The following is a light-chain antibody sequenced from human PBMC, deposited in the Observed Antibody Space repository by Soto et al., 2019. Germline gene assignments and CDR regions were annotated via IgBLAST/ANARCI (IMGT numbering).Light chain of an antibody. CDR2: EVS. CDR1: SSDVGGYNY. CDR3: SSYTGSSTPVI. V-gene: IGLV2-14*01. J-gene: IGLJ2*01. Sequence: QSALTQPASVSGSPGQSITISCTGTSSDVGGYNYVSWYQQHPGKAPKLMIYEVSNRPSGISNRFSGSKSGNTASLTISGLRAEDEADYYCSSYTGSSTPVIFGGGTKVTVL.